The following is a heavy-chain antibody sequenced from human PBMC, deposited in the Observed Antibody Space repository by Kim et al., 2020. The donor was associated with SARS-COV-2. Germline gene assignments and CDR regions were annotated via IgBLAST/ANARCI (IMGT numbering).Heavy chain of an antibody. D-gene: IGHD6-19*01. CDR3: VKGGAGYYFDN. Sequence: GESREGRVTISRDNSKNTLFLQMSRLRADDTAIYYCVKGGAGYYFDNWGQGTLVTVSS. J-gene: IGHJ4*02. V-gene: IGHV3-23*01.